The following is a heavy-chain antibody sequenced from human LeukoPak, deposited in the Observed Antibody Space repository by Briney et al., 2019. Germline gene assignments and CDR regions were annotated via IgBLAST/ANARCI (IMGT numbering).Heavy chain of an antibody. Sequence: ASVKVSCKASGYTFTGYYMHWVRQAPGQGFEWMGWINPNTGGTHYAQNFQGRVTMTRDTSIRTAYMAFSRLKSDDTAVYLCAGGDGDYVGNDYWGHGTLVTVSS. CDR2: INPNTGGT. J-gene: IGHJ4*01. V-gene: IGHV1-2*02. D-gene: IGHD4-17*01. CDR3: AGGDGDYVGNDY. CDR1: GYTFTGYY.